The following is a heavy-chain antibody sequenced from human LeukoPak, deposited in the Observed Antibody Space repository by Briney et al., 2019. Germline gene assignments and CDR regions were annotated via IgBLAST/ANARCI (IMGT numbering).Heavy chain of an antibody. V-gene: IGHV4-31*03. Sequence: SETLSLTCSVSGGSITSDIFYWNWIRLHPGKGLEWIGSIHNSRGTSYNPSLESRLTISVDTSENQFFLKMSSVTAADTAMYYCGKVGGNSNSWGQGILVTVSS. D-gene: IGHD4-23*01. CDR2: IHNSRGT. J-gene: IGHJ4*02. CDR1: GGSITSDIFY. CDR3: GKVGGNSNS.